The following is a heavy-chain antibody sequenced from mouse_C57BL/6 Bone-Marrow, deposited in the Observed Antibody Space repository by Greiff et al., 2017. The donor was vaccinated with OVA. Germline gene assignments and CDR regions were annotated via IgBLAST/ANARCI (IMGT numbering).Heavy chain of an antibody. CDR1: GYTFTSYW. CDR3: ARGGGSSPYYFDY. V-gene: IGHV1-55*01. J-gene: IGHJ2*01. CDR2: IYPGSGST. D-gene: IGHD1-1*01. Sequence: QVQLQQPGAELVKPGASVKMSCKASGYTFTSYWITWVKQRPGQGLEWIGDIYPGSGSTNYNEKFKSKATLTVDKSSSTAYMQLSSLTSEDSAVYYCARGGGSSPYYFDYWGQGTTLTVSS.